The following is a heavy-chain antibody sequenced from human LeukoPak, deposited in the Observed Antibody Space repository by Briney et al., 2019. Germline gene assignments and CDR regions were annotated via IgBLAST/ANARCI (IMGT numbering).Heavy chain of an antibody. CDR1: GGTFSSYA. D-gene: IGHD5-24*01. CDR3: ARGRGLWKVLQFLDY. J-gene: IGHJ4*02. CDR2: IIPIFDTA. Sequence: SVKVSCKASGGTFSSYAISWVRQAPGQGLEWMGGIIPIFDTANYAQKFQGRVTITADESTSTAYMELSSLRSEDTAVYYCARGRGLWKVLQFLDYWGQGTLVTVSS. V-gene: IGHV1-69*13.